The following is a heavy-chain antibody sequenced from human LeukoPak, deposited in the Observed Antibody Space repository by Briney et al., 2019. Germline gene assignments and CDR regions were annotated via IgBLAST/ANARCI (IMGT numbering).Heavy chain of an antibody. J-gene: IGHJ3*01. CDR3: ARVYGDYRSFDV. CDR2: IMSSSSTI. Sequence: PGGSLRLSCEASGFTFGTYSMVWVRQAPGKGLEWLSYIMSSSSTIYSADSVKGRFSISRDNAKNSLYLHMDGLRAEDTAVYYCARVYGDYRSFDVWGQGTMVTVSS. D-gene: IGHD4-11*01. CDR1: GFTFGTYS. V-gene: IGHV3-48*04.